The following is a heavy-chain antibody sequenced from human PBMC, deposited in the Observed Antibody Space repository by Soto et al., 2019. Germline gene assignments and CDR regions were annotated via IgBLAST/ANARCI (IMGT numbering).Heavy chain of an antibody. CDR1: GDSISSSSSY. J-gene: IGHJ4*02. Sequence: SETLSLTCTVSGDSISSSSSYWGWIRQPPGKGLEWIAIISNSGTTYYTPPLKSRLTISVDTSKNQFSLNLASVTAADTAIYYYARRNEPSYFDYWGQGTLVTVSS. CDR3: ARRNEPSYFDY. CDR2: ISNSGTT. V-gene: IGHV4-39*01.